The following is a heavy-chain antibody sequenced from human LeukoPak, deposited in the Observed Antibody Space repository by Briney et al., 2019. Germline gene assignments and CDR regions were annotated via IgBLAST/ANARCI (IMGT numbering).Heavy chain of an antibody. CDR2: IKQDESEK. V-gene: IGHV3-7*03. J-gene: IGHJ4*02. D-gene: IGHD1-26*01. CDR3: ARLVGDVTTWDC. Sequence: GGPLRLSCTASGFSFSNYWMSWVRQAPGKGLEWVASIKQDESEKYYVDSVKGRFTTSRDNAKSSLYLQMNALRGEDTAVYYCARLVGDVTTWDCWGQGTLVTVSS. CDR1: GFSFSNYW.